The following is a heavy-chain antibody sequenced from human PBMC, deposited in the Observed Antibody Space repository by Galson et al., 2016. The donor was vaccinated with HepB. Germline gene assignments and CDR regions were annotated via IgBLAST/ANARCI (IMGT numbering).Heavy chain of an antibody. CDR2: TYYRTKWYS. V-gene: IGHV6-1*01. Sequence: CAISGDSVSNNGAAWNWIRQSPSRGLEWLGRTYYRTKWYSDSAAFVKGRITLNADTPKNHFSLQLNSVTPEDSAVYYCTRGRSGVLVSLIEPWGQGILVTVSS. D-gene: IGHD2-21*01. J-gene: IGHJ4*02. CDR1: GDSVSNNGAA. CDR3: TRGRSGVLVSLIEP.